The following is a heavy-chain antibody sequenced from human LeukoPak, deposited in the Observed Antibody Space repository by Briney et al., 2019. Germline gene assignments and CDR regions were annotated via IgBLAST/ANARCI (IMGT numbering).Heavy chain of an antibody. D-gene: IGHD1-26*01. Sequence: PGGSLRLSCAASGFTFSSYAMSWVRQAPGKGLEWVSAIRGSGGSTYYTDSVKGRFTISRDTSKNTLYIQMNRLRAEDTAVYYCAKGGGSYSYYFDYWGQGTLVTVSS. J-gene: IGHJ4*02. V-gene: IGHV3-23*01. CDR1: GFTFSSYA. CDR2: IRGSGGST. CDR3: AKGGGSYSYYFDY.